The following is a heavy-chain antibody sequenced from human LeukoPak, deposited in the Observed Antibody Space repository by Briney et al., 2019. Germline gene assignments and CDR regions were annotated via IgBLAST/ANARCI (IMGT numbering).Heavy chain of an antibody. J-gene: IGHJ4*02. CDR3: ATYRQVLLPFES. CDR1: GYTFTSYY. D-gene: IGHD2-8*02. Sequence: GASVKVSCKASGYTFTSYYMHWVRQAPGQGLEWMGIINPSGGSTSYAQKFQGRVTMTRDMSTSTDHMELSSLRAEDTAIYYCATYRQVLLPFESWGQGTLVTVSS. V-gene: IGHV1-46*01. CDR2: INPSGGST.